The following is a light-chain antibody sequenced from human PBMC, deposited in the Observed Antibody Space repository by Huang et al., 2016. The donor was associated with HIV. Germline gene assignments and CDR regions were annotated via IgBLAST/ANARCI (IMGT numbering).Light chain of an antibody. CDR1: QSVSSY. V-gene: IGKV3-11*01. CDR2: DAS. J-gene: IGKJ2*02. CDR3: QQRSNWPLCT. Sequence: EIVLTQSPATLSLSPGDRATLSCRASQSVSSYLAWYQQKPGQAPRLLIYDASNRATGIPARFRGSGSGTDFTLTISSLAPEDFAVYYCQQRSNWPLCTFGQGTKLEIK.